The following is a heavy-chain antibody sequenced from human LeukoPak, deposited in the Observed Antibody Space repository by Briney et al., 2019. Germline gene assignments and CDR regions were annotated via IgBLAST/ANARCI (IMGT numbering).Heavy chain of an antibody. V-gene: IGHV3-48*04. J-gene: IGHJ4*02. D-gene: IGHD6-19*01. CDR1: GFTFSSYS. CDR3: ARDTIAVAGDLDY. Sequence: GGSLRLSCAASGFTFSSYSMNWVRQAPGKGLEWVSYISGSGTPITYADSVKGRFTISRDNVKNTLYLQMNNLRGEDTAVYYCARDTIAVAGDLDYWGQGTLVTVSS. CDR2: ISGSGTPI.